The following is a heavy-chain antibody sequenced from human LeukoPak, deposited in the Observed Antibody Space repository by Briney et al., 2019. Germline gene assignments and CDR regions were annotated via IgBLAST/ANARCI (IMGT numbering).Heavy chain of an antibody. J-gene: IGHJ4*02. Sequence: ASVKVSCKASGYTFTGYYMHWVRQAPGQGLEWMGWINPNSGGTNYAQKFQGRVTMTRDTSISTAYMELSRLRSDDTAVYYCARDGKRMTTVTTIGYWGQGTLVTVSS. CDR1: GYTFTGYY. V-gene: IGHV1-2*02. D-gene: IGHD4-17*01. CDR3: ARDGKRMTTVTTIGY. CDR2: INPNSGGT.